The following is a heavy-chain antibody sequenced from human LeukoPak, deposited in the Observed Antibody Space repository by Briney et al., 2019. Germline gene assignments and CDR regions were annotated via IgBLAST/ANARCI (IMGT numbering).Heavy chain of an antibody. CDR1: GYSFTSYW. Sequence: GESLKISCKGSGYSFTSYWIGWVRQMPGKGLEWMGIIYPGDSDTRYSPSFQGQVTISADKPISTAYLQWSSLKASDTAMYYCARHETNRGYSGYDVYYFDYWGQGTLVTVSS. CDR3: ARHETNRGYSGYDVYYFDY. D-gene: IGHD5-12*01. V-gene: IGHV5-51*01. J-gene: IGHJ4*02. CDR2: IYPGDSDT.